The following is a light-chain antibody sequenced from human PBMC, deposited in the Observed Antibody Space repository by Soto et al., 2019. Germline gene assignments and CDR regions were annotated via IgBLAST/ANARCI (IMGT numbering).Light chain of an antibody. CDR2: GNK. CDR1: SSNIGAHYD. CDR3: QSDDFSLTGVG. J-gene: IGLJ2*01. Sequence: QSVLTQPPSVSGAPGQRVAISCIGTSSNIGAHYDVHWYQQLPGTAPKLLIYGNKNRPAGVPDRFSGSKSGTSASLAITGVQAEDEADYYCQSDDFSLTGVGFGGGTKGTVL. V-gene: IGLV1-40*01.